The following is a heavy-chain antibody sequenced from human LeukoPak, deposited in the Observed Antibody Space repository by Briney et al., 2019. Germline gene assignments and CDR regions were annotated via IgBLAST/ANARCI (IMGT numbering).Heavy chain of an antibody. V-gene: IGHV3-30*03. CDR1: GFTFSSSA. Sequence: GGSLRLSCAASGFTFSSSAMSWVRQAPGKGLEWVAVTSSDLNVKLYADSVKGRFTISRDNSRSTLYLQMNSLRPEDTAIYYCAREGYYGSGSPPSLYFDYWGQGTLVTVSS. CDR2: TSSDLNVK. CDR3: AREGYYGSGSPPSLYFDY. D-gene: IGHD3-10*01. J-gene: IGHJ4*02.